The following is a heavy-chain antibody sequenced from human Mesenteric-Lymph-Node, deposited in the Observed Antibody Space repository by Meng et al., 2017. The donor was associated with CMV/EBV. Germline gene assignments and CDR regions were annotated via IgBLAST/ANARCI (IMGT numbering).Heavy chain of an antibody. V-gene: IGHV1-69*16. D-gene: IGHD2-21*01. CDR3: VRGVIPSEAGFYYAMDL. CDR1: TLSYYY. Sequence: TLSYYYVNWVRQAPGQGLQWMGGVIPLRRGLSYSQMFQGRVTFITDESTKTAYMELTRLTFEDTAIYYCVRGVIPSEAGFYYAMDLWGQGTSVTVSS. J-gene: IGHJ6*02. CDR2: VIPLRRGL.